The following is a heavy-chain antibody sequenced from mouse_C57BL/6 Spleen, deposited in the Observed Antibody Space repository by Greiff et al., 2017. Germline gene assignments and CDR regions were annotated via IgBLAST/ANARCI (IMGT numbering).Heavy chain of an antibody. V-gene: IGHV1-53*01. J-gene: IGHJ4*01. CDR1: GYTFTSYW. Sequence: QVQLQQSGTELVKPGASVKLSCKASGYTFTSYWMHWVKQRPGQGLEWIGNINPSNGGTNYNEKFKSKATLTVDKSSSTAYMQLSSLTSEDSAVYYCARGKQLRLLFYAMDYWGQGTSVTVSS. CDR2: INPSNGGT. CDR3: ARGKQLRLLFYAMDY. D-gene: IGHD3-2*02.